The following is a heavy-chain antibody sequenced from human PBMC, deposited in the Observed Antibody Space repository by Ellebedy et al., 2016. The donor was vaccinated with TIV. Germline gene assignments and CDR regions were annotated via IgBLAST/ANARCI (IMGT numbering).Heavy chain of an antibody. J-gene: IGHJ4*02. V-gene: IGHV3-7*03. CDR2: VNQDGSEK. CDR3: AGGTGYLIEL. Sequence: GGSLRLXXAASGFSFSTYWMSWVRQAPGKGLEWVGNVNQDGSEKYYVDSVRGRFTISRDNAKNSLYLQMNSLRAEDTAVYYCAGGTGYLIELWGQGTLVTVSS. D-gene: IGHD3/OR15-3a*01. CDR1: GFSFSTYW.